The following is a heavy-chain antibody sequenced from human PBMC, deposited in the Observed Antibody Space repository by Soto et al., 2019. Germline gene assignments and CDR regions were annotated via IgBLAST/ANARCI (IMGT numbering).Heavy chain of an antibody. J-gene: IGHJ6*02. D-gene: IGHD6-13*01. V-gene: IGHV1-18*04. CDR2: ISAYNGNT. CDR1: GYTFTSYG. CDR3: AIQRGTSPAIAAAGTGDYYGMDV. Sequence: QVQLVQSGAEVKKPGASVKVSCKASGYTFTSYGISWVRQAPGQGLEWMGWISAYNGNTNYAQKLQGRVTMTTDTSTSTAYMELRSLRSDDTAVYYCAIQRGTSPAIAAAGTGDYYGMDVWAKGPRSPSP.